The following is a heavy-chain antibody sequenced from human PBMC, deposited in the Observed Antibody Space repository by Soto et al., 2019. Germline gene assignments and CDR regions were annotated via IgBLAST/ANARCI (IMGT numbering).Heavy chain of an antibody. V-gene: IGHV1-24*01. CDR2: FDTEDGET. CDR3: ATSSLFYYDNSGPKY. Sequence: ASVKASCKVSGYTLTELSMHWVRQAPGKGLEWMGGFDTEDGETIYAQKYQGRVTMTEDTSTDTAYMKLSSLRSEDTAVYYCATSSLFYYDNSGPKYWGQGTLVTVSS. D-gene: IGHD3-22*01. CDR1: GYTLTELS. J-gene: IGHJ4*02.